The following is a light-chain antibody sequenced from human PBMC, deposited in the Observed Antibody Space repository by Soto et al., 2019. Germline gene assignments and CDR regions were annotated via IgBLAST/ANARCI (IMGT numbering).Light chain of an antibody. CDR1: QTVSSY. V-gene: IGKV3-20*01. CDR2: AAS. Sequence: EIVLTQSPGTLSLSPGERATLSCRTSQTVSSYLAWYQHKPGQAPRLLIYAASSRATGIAYRFSGSGSGTDFTLTISRLEPEDFAVYYCQQYGSSPKTFGRGTKVEIK. J-gene: IGKJ1*01. CDR3: QQYGSSPKT.